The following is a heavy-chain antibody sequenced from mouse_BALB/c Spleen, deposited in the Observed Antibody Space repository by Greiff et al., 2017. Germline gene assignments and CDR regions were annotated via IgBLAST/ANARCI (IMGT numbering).Heavy chain of an antibody. J-gene: IGHJ2*01. CDR1: GYSITSDYA. D-gene: IGHD1-1*01. CDR2: ISYSGST. V-gene: IGHV3-2*02. CDR3: ARSEYYYGSSYDY. Sequence: VQLQQSGPGLVKPSQSLSLTCTVTGYSITSDYAWNWIRQFPGNKLEWMGYISYSGSTSYNPSLKSRISITRDTSKNQFFLQLNSVTTEDTATYYCARSEYYYGSSYDYWGQGTTLTVSS.